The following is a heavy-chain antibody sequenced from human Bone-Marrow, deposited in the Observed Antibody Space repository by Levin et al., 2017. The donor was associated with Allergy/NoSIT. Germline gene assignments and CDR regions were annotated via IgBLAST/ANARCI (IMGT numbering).Heavy chain of an antibody. J-gene: IGHJ4*02. CDR2: IDESANDR. Sequence: PGGSLRLSCATTGLTFRNNGMAWVRQAAGKGLEWVSTIDESANDRHYADSVKGRFTISRDNSKNTLYLQMDSLRAEDTAVYYCANDAGSGWPFDYWGQGTPVTVSS. V-gene: IGHV3-23*01. CDR3: ANDAGSGWPFDY. D-gene: IGHD6-25*01. CDR1: GLTFRNNG.